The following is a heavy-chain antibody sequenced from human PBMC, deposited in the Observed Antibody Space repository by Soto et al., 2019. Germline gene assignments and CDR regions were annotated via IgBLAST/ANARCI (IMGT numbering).Heavy chain of an antibody. CDR3: TTSLELPLGTDV. V-gene: IGHV1-24*01. D-gene: IGHD1-7*01. J-gene: IGHJ6*02. CDR1: GYTLTELS. Sequence: ASVEVSFKVSGYTLTELSMHWVRQAPGKGLEWMGSFDPEDGETIYTQTFQGRLTLTGDTSTDTAHMELSRPRSEDTAAYYCTTSLELPLGTDVWGQGTTVTVSS. CDR2: FDPEDGET.